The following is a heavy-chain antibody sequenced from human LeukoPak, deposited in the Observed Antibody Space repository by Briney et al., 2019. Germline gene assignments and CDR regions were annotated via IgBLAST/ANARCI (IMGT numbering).Heavy chain of an antibody. CDR2: INHSGST. Sequence: PSETLSLTCAVNGGSLSGYSWSWIRQPPGKGLEWIGEINHSGSTNYNASLTRRVTISADTSQHQFSLKLRSVTAADTAVYYCARVYVTVVRGSWFDPWGQGTLVTVSS. CDR1: GGSLSGYS. V-gene: IGHV4-34*01. D-gene: IGHD3-10*01. J-gene: IGHJ5*02. CDR3: ARVYVTVVRGSWFDP.